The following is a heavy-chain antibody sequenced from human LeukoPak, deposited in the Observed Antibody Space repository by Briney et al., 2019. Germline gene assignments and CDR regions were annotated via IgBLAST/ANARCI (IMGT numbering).Heavy chain of an antibody. J-gene: IGHJ1*01. Sequence: GGSLRLSCAASGFTFSSYSMNWVRQAPGKGLEWVSSISSSSSYIYYADSVKGRFTISRDNAKNSLYLQMNSLRAEDTAVYYCARAPRGYCSGGSCYSDEYFQHWGQGTLVTVSS. V-gene: IGHV3-21*01. CDR2: ISSSSSYI. CDR3: ARAPRGYCSGGSCYSDEYFQH. CDR1: GFTFSSYS. D-gene: IGHD2-15*01.